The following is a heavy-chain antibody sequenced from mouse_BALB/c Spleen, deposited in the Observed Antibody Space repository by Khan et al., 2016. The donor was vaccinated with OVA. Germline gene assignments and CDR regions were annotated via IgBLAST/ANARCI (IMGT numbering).Heavy chain of an antibody. CDR3: ARSTYRYAFAY. CDR1: GDSITSGY. J-gene: IGHJ3*01. Sequence: EVKLEESGPSLVKPSQTLSLTCSVTGDSITSGYWSWIRKFPGNKLEYMGYMIYTGYTDYNPSLKSRIAITRHTSKNQYYLQVNSVTAEDTATYYCARSTYRYAFAYWGQGTLVTVSA. CDR2: MIYTGYT. D-gene: IGHD2-14*01. V-gene: IGHV3-8*02.